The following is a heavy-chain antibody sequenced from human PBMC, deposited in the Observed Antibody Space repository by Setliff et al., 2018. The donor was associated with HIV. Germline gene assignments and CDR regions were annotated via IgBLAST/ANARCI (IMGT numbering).Heavy chain of an antibody. CDR3: ARSALWFGEADWYFDL. J-gene: IGHJ2*01. CDR1: GDSISRGPYY. Sequence: PSETLSLTCTVSGDSISRGPYYWSWIRQSAGRGLEWIGEINHSGSTNYNPSLKSRVAISVDTSKNQFSLKLSSVTAPDTAVYYCARSALWFGEADWYFDLWGRGTLVTVSS. CDR2: INHSGST. D-gene: IGHD3-10*01. V-gene: IGHV4-61*10.